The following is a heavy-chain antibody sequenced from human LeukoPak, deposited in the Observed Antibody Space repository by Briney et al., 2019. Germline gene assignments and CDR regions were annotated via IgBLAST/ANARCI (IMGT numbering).Heavy chain of an antibody. CDR1: GISLSTSGMC. CDR3: ARTRYSSGWPEYFQD. D-gene: IGHD6-19*01. Sequence: SGPALVKPTQTLTLTCTFSGISLSTSGMCVSWIRQPPGKALEWLARIDWDDDQYYSTSLKTRLTISKDTSKNQVVLTMTNMDPVDTATYYCARTRYSSGWPEYFQDWGQGTLVTVSS. CDR2: IDWDDDQ. V-gene: IGHV2-70*11. J-gene: IGHJ1*01.